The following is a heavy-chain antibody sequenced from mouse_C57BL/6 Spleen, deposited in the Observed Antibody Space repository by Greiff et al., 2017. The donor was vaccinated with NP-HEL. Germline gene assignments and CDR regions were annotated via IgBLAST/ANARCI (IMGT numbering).Heavy chain of an antibody. CDR3: ANDGYYGFAY. CDR1: GFTFSSYG. V-gene: IGHV5-6*01. J-gene: IGHJ3*01. D-gene: IGHD2-3*01. Sequence: EVKLMESGGDLVKPGGSLKLSCAASGFTFSSYGMSWVRQTPDKRLEWVATISSGGSYTYYPDSVKGRFTISRDNAKNTLYLQMSSLKSEDTAMYYCANDGYYGFAYWGQGTLVTVSA. CDR2: ISSGGSYT.